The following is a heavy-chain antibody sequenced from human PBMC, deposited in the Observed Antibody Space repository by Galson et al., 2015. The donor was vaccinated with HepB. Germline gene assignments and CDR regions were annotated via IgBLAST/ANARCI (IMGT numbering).Heavy chain of an antibody. CDR1: GFTFTNRA. J-gene: IGHJ4*02. Sequence: SLRLSCAASGFTFTNRAMSWVRQAPGKGLEWVSGFGFNDDGPYYANSVRGRFTISRDNSKSTLFLQMNSLRADDTAVYYCARGGSVGYNGLFDYWGQGVLVTVSS. CDR2: FGFNDDGP. D-gene: IGHD5-24*01. V-gene: IGHV3-23*01. CDR3: ARGGSVGYNGLFDY.